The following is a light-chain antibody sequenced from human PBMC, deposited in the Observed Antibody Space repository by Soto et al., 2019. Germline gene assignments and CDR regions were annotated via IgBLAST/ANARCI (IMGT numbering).Light chain of an antibody. CDR2: GAS. Sequence: IPLTQSPSSLSASVGDSVTVTCRASQSINLYLNWYQQKPGKAPTLLIYGASTLQSVVPSRFSGGGSRTDFTLTISSLQTEDFATYYCQQSYRSPYTFGQGTKLEI. CDR1: QSINLY. CDR3: QQSYRSPYT. V-gene: IGKV1-39*01. J-gene: IGKJ2*01.